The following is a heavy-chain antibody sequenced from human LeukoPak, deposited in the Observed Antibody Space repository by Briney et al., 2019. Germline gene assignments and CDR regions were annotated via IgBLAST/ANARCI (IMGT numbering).Heavy chain of an antibody. CDR3: ARGTWFGELLYFDY. Sequence: GGSLRLSCAASGFTFSSYGMHWVRQAPGKGLEWVAVIWYDGSNKYYADSVKGRFTTSRDNFKNTLYLQMNSLRAEDTAVYYCARGTWFGELLYFDYWGQGTLVTVSS. V-gene: IGHV3-33*01. J-gene: IGHJ4*02. CDR1: GFTFSSYG. D-gene: IGHD3-10*01. CDR2: IWYDGSNK.